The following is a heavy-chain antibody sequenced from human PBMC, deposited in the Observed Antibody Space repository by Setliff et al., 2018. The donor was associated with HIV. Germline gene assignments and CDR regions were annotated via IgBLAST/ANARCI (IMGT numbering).Heavy chain of an antibody. CDR2: IYYSGST. CDR1: GGSINSGTYY. CDR3: ARPLSRFLEWPPSWFDP. V-gene: IGHV4-39*01. Sequence: PSETLSLTCTVSGGSINSGTYYWGWIRQPPGKGLEWIGSIYYSGSTYYNPSLKSRVTISIDTSKNQFSLKMSSVTAADTAMYYCARPLSRFLEWPPSWFDPWGQGTLVTVSS. J-gene: IGHJ5*02. D-gene: IGHD3-3*01.